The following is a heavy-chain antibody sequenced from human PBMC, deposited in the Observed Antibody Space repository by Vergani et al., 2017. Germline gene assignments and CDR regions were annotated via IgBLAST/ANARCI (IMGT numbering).Heavy chain of an antibody. D-gene: IGHD3-22*01. CDR2: ISRDGGST. J-gene: IGHJ4*02. CDR3: AGPQGSSAYYYGGFYY. CDR1: GFTFSTYS. V-gene: IGHV3-23*04. Sequence: EVLLVESGGDLVQPGGSLRLSCETSGFTFSTYSMTWVRQAPGKGLEWVSTISRDGGSTSYADSVKGRFTISREHSKNTLSLQMNSLTAADSAIYYCAGPQGSSAYYYGGFYYWNQGLLATAYS.